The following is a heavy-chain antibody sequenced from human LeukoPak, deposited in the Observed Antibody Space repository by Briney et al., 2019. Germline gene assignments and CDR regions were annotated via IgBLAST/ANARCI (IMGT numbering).Heavy chain of an antibody. Sequence: PGGSLRLSCAASGFTFSSYAMSWVRRAPGKGLEWVSAISGSGGSTYYADSVKGRFTISRDNSKNTLYLQMNSLRAEDTAVYYCAKAANGQALWFGELVGSNPYYFDYWGQGTLVTVSS. D-gene: IGHD3-10*01. CDR3: AKAANGQALWFGELVGSNPYYFDY. J-gene: IGHJ4*02. CDR2: ISGSGGST. V-gene: IGHV3-23*01. CDR1: GFTFSSYA.